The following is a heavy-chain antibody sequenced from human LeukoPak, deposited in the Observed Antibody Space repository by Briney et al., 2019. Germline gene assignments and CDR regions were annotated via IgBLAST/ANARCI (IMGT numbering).Heavy chain of an antibody. CDR3: ASTYSSSWYVNY. Sequence: GGSLRLSCAASGFTFSSYSMNWVRQAPGKGLEWVSSISSSSSYIYYADSAKGRFTISRDNAKNSLYLQMNSLRAEDTAVYYCASTYSSSWYVNYWGQGTLVTVSS. CDR2: ISSSSSYI. V-gene: IGHV3-21*01. D-gene: IGHD6-13*01. J-gene: IGHJ4*02. CDR1: GFTFSSYS.